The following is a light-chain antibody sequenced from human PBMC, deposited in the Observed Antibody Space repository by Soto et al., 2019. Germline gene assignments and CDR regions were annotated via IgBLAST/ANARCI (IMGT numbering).Light chain of an antibody. J-gene: IGKJ1*01. CDR2: DAS. Sequence: DIQMTQSPSTLSASVGDGVTITCRASQRISTWLAWYQQKPGKAPKVLIYDASSLESGVPSRFSGSGSGTEFTLTISSLQPDDFATYYCQHYNSYSEAFGQGTKVDIK. CDR3: QHYNSYSEA. V-gene: IGKV1-5*01. CDR1: QRISTW.